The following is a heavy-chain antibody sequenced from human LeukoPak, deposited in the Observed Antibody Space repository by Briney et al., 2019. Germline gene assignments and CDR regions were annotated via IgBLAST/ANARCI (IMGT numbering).Heavy chain of an antibody. J-gene: IGHJ5*02. Sequence: GASVKVSCSASGSTFTSYDINWVRQATGQGLEWMGWMNPNSGNTGYAQKFQGRVTFTRNTSISTAYMELSSLRSEDTAVYYCARAGRFDSGHAWFDPWGQGTLVTVS. CDR2: MNPNSGNT. CDR1: GSTFTSYD. V-gene: IGHV1-8*03. D-gene: IGHD5-12*01. CDR3: ARAGRFDSGHAWFDP.